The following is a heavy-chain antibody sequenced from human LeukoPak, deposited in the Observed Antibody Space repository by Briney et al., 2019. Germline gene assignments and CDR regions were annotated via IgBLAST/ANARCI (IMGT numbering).Heavy chain of an antibody. Sequence: PSETLSLTCTVSGGSISSYYWSWIRQPPGKGLEWIGYIYYSGSTNYNPSLKSRVTISVDTSRNQFSLKLSSVTAADTAVYYCARGRAVARRGGNWFDPWGQGTLVTVSS. D-gene: IGHD6-19*01. CDR2: IYYSGST. V-gene: IGHV4-59*08. CDR3: ARGRAVARRGGNWFDP. CDR1: GGSISSYY. J-gene: IGHJ5*02.